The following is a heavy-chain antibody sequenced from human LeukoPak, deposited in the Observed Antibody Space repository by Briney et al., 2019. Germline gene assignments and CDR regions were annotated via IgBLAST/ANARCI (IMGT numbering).Heavy chain of an antibody. CDR1: GYTFSSHA. CDR3: ARDLAQSDDFWSGYYYYYGMDV. D-gene: IGHD3-3*01. J-gene: IGHJ6*02. Sequence: ASVKVSCKAFGYTFSSHAMNWVRQAPGQGLELMGWINTNTGIPTYAQGFAGRFVFSLDTSVTTAYLQITSLKAEDTAVYYCARDLAQSDDFWSGYYYYYGMDVWGQGTTVTVSS. V-gene: IGHV7-4-1*02. CDR2: INTNTGIP.